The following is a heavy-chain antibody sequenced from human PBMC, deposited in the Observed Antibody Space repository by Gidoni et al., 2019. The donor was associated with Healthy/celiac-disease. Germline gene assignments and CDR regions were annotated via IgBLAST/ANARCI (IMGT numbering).Heavy chain of an antibody. CDR2: ISGSGGST. D-gene: IGHD3-10*01. J-gene: IGHJ4*02. Sequence: EAQLLESGGGLVQPGGYLRLSCAASGFTFSSYAMSWVRQAPGKGLEWVSAISGSGGSTYYADSVKGRFTISRDNSKNTLYLQMNSLRAEDTAVYYCAKLYYYGSGSHSDWGQGTLVTVSS. CDR1: GFTFSSYA. V-gene: IGHV3-23*01. CDR3: AKLYYYGSGSHSD.